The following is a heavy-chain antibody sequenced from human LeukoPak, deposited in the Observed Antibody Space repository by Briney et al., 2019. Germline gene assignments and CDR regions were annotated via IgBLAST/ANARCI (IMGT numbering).Heavy chain of an antibody. Sequence: GGSLRLSCAVSGLTFRNLKMNWVRQAPGKGLEWVSYISAGGRTTFYADSVTGRFTISRDNARNSLYLQMSSLRVGDTAVYYCARDLDAYWGQGTLVTVSS. CDR3: ARDLDAY. V-gene: IGHV3-48*03. D-gene: IGHD2-8*01. CDR1: GLTFRNLK. J-gene: IGHJ4*02. CDR2: ISAGGRTT.